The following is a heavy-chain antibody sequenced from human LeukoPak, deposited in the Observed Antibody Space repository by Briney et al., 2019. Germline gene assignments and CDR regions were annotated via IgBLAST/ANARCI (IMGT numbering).Heavy chain of an antibody. D-gene: IGHD4-11*01. V-gene: IGHV3-30*03. CDR3: ARVRARNGAFDI. CDR2: ISYDGSNK. J-gene: IGHJ3*02. Sequence: GGSLRLSCAASGFTFSVYGMYWVRQPPGKGLEWVAVISYDGSNKYYADSVKGRFTISRDNSKNTLYLQMNSLRAEDTAVYYCARVRARNGAFDIWGQGTMVTVSS. CDR1: GFTFSVYG.